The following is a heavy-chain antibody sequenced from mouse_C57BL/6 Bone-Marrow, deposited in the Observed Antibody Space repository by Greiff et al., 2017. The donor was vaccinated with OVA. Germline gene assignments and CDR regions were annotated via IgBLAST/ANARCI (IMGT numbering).Heavy chain of an antibody. V-gene: IGHV1-7*01. CDR3: AIGGFTTVLVRDY. CDR2: INPSSGYT. Sequence: QVQLKQSGAELAKPGASVKLSCKASGYTFTSYWMHWVKQRPGQGLEWIGYINPSSGYTTYNQKFKDKATLTADKSSSTAYMQLSSLTYEDSAVYYCAIGGFTTVLVRDYWGQGTTLTVSS. J-gene: IGHJ2*01. CDR1: GYTFTSYW. D-gene: IGHD1-1*01.